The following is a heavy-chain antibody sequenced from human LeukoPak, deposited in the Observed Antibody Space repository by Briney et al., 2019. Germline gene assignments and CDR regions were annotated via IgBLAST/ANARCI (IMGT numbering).Heavy chain of an antibody. CDR3: ARDTYGGYY. CDR1: GGSISNYY. J-gene: IGHJ4*02. CDR2: IYYSGST. Sequence: SETLSLTCTVSGGSISNYYWSWIRQPPGKGLEWIGYIYYSGSTNYNPSLKSRVAMSVDTSKNQISLKLSSVTAADTAVYYCARDTYGGYYWGQGTLVTVSS. V-gene: IGHV4-59*01. D-gene: IGHD4-23*01.